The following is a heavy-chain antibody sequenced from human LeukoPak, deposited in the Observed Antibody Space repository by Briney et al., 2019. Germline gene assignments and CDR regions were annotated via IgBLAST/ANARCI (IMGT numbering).Heavy chain of an antibody. CDR3: ARGKNGSGSYFGAFDI. D-gene: IGHD3-10*01. J-gene: IGHJ3*02. Sequence: PGGSLRLSCAASGFTFSSYAMHWVRQAPGKGLEWVAVISYDGSNKYYADSVKGRFTISRDNSKNTLYLQMNSLRAEDTAVYYCARGKNGSGSYFGAFDIWGQGTMVTVSS. CDR1: GFTFSSYA. V-gene: IGHV3-30*04. CDR2: ISYDGSNK.